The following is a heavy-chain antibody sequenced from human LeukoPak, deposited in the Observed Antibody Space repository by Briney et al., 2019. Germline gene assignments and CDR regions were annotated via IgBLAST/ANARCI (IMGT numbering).Heavy chain of an antibody. CDR1: GFTFSSYA. J-gene: IGHJ4*02. D-gene: IGHD3-22*01. CDR3: ARGGYYDSSGHFTYLDY. CDR2: ISYDGTNK. Sequence: RPGGSLRLSCAASGFTFSSYAIHWVRQAPGKGLEWVAVISYDGTNKYHADSVKGRFTISRDNSKNTLYLQMNSLRAEDMAVYYCARGGYYDSSGHFTYLDYWGQGALVTVSS. V-gene: IGHV3-30-3*01.